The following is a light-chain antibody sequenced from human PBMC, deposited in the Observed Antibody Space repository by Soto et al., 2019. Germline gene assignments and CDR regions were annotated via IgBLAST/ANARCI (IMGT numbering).Light chain of an antibody. J-gene: IGLJ2*01. CDR3: CSYAGSYTLAV. CDR2: DVS. CDR1: SSDVGGYNY. Sequence: QSVLTQPRSVSGSPGQSVTISCTGTSSDVGGYNYVSWYQQHPGKAPKVMIYDVSKRPSGVPDRFSGSKSGNTASLTISGLQAEDEADYYCCSYAGSYTLAVFGGGTKLTVL. V-gene: IGLV2-11*01.